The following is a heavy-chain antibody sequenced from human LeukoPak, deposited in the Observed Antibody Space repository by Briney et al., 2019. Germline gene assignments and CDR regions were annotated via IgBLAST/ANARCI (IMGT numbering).Heavy chain of an antibody. D-gene: IGHD3-10*01. CDR3: AREATMVRGYNWFDP. CDR1: GGSISSYD. CDR2: IYPSGST. V-gene: IGHV4-4*07. Sequence: SETLSLTCTVSGGSISSYDWSWIRQPAGKGLEWIGRIYPSGSTNYNPSLKSRGTMSVDTSKNQFSLKVSSVTDARTAVYYCAREATMVRGYNWFDPWGQGTLVTVSS. J-gene: IGHJ5*02.